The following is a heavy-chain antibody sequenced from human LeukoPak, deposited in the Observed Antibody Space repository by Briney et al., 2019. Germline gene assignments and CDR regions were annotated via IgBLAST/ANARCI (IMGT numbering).Heavy chain of an antibody. D-gene: IGHD3-3*01. J-gene: IGHJ6*02. CDR3: ARGPVLRFLEWLEDYGMDV. V-gene: IGHV4-30-2*01. CDR2: IYHSGST. CDR1: GGSISSGGYS. Sequence: PSETLSLTCAVSGGSISSGGYSWSWIRQPPGKGLEWIGYIYHSGSTYYNPSLKSRVTISVDRSKNQFSPKLSSVTAADTAVYYCARGPVLRFLEWLEDYGMDVWGQGTTVTVSS.